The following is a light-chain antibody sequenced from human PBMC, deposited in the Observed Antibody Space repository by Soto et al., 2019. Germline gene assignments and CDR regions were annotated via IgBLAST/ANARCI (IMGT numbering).Light chain of an antibody. Sequence: QSVLTQPASVSGSPGQSISISCTATNSDVGDYNFVSWYQQHPGKAPKVIIYEVTKRPSEISNRFSGSKSGNTAYLKISGLQAADEATYYCCSYTSSSPYVFGTGTKVTVL. J-gene: IGLJ1*01. CDR3: CSYTSSSPYV. CDR1: NSDVGDYNF. V-gene: IGLV2-14*01. CDR2: EVT.